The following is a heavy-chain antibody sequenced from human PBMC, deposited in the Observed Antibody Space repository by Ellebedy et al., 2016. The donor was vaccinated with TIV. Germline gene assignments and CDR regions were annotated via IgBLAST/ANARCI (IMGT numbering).Heavy chain of an antibody. CDR2: INHSGSA. V-gene: IGHV4-34*01. CDR1: GGSFSGYY. Sequence: MPSETLSLTCAVYGGSFSGYYWNWIRQPPGKGLEWIGEINHSGSANYNPFLKSRVTISVDTSKKQFSLKLSSVTAADTAVYYCARGRSVAGTWGLSVWGQGTLVTVSS. J-gene: IGHJ4*02. CDR3: ARGRSVAGTWGLSV. D-gene: IGHD6-19*01.